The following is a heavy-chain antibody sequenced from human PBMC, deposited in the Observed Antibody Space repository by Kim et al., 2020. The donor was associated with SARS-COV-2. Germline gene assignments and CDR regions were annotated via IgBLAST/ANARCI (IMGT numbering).Heavy chain of an antibody. CDR2: ISSSSNTI. D-gene: IGHD4-17*01. V-gene: IGHV3-48*02. CDR1: GFTFSSHS. J-gene: IGHJ4*02. Sequence: GGSLRLSCAASGFTFSSHSMNWVRQAPGKGLEWISYISSSSNTIYYADSVKGRFTISRDNAKNSLYLQMNSLRDEDTAVYYCVRDHYGDYIFDYWGQGTLVTVSS. CDR3: VRDHYGDYIFDY.